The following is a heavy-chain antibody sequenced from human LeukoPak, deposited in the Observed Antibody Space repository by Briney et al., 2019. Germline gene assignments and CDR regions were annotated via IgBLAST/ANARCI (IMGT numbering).Heavy chain of an antibody. CDR2: INHSGSI. J-gene: IGHJ5*01. CDR1: GASFSYDY. CDR3: AKGVWAPRFDS. V-gene: IGHV4-34*01. D-gene: IGHD7-27*01. Sequence: SETLSLTCAVYGASFSYDYWSWIRQAPGKGLEWIGEINHSGSITYNPSLKSRVTISAEKSKSQFSLRLTSVTAADTAVYYCAKGVWAPRFDSWGQGTLVTVSS.